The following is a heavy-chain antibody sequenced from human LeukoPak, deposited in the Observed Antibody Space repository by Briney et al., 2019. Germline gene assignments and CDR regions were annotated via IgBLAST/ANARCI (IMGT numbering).Heavy chain of an antibody. CDR2: IYYSGTT. V-gene: IGHV4-30-4*01. Sequence: SETLSLTCTVSGGSISSGASYWSWIRQPPGKGLEWIGYIYYSGTTFYNPSLKSRVIISLDTSKNQFSLRLSSVTAADTAVYYCASWLVVPAAIDYWGQGTLVTVSS. CDR1: GGSISSGASY. CDR3: ASWLVVPAAIDY. J-gene: IGHJ4*02. D-gene: IGHD2-2*02.